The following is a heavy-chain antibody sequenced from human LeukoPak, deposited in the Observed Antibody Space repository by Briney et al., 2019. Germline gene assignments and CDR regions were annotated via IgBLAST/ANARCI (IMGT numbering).Heavy chain of an antibody. CDR2: ISYDGSNK. CDR1: GFTFSSYG. J-gene: IGHJ4*02. CDR3: AKDSGGYTYNFDH. V-gene: IGHV3-30*18. Sequence: GGSLRLSCAASGFTFSSYGIHWVRQAPGKGLEWVAVISYDGSNKYYADSVKGRFTISRDNSKITLHLQIGSLRAEDTAVYYCAKDSGGYTYNFDHWGKGTLVTVSS. D-gene: IGHD5-18*01.